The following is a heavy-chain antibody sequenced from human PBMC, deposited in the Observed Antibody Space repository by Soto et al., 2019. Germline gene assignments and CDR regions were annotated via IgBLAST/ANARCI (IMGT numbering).Heavy chain of an antibody. CDR1: GGSISSGNYS. V-gene: IGHV4-30-2*01. J-gene: IGHJ4*02. CDR3: ARAQNHYDSSGYYYYFDY. CDR2: IYHSGST. Sequence: SETLSLTCAVSGGSISSGNYSCPWIRQPPGKGLEWIGYIYHSGSTYYNPSLKRRVTISVDRSKTQFSLKLSSVTAADTAVYYCARAQNHYDSSGYYYYFDYWGQGTLVTVSS. D-gene: IGHD3-22*01.